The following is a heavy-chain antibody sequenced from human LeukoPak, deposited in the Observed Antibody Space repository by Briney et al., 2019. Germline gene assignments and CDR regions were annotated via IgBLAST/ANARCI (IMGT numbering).Heavy chain of an antibody. CDR3: ARTQRFGDYNLDY. D-gene: IGHD4-17*01. CDR1: GFTFSNYE. J-gene: IGHJ4*02. Sequence: GGSLRLSCAASGFTFSNYEMNWVRQAPGKGPEWVSYIRNSGSTTYYADSVKGRFTVSRDNAKNALYLQMNGLRAEDTAVYYCARTQRFGDYNLDYWGQGTLVTVSS. V-gene: IGHV3-48*03. CDR2: IRNSGSTT.